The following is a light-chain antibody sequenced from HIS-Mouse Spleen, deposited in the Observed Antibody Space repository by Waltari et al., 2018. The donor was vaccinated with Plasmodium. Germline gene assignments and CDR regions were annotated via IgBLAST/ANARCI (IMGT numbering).Light chain of an antibody. J-gene: IGKJ4*01. CDR2: DAS. V-gene: IGKV3-11*01. CDR1: QSVSSY. CDR3: QQRSNWLT. Sequence: ELVLTQSPATLSLSPGARPTLSCRASQSVSSYLAWYQQKPGQAPRLLIYDASNRATGIPARFSGSGSGTDFTLTISSLEPEDFAVYYCQQRSNWLTFGGGTKVEIK.